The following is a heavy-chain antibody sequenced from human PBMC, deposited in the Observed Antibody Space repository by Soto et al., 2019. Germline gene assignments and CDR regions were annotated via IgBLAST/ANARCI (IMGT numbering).Heavy chain of an antibody. V-gene: IGHV4-34*01. CDR2: INHSGST. CDR3: ARGKVLISFGVVIQRNYYYYYGMDV. J-gene: IGHJ6*02. CDR1: GGSFSGYY. D-gene: IGHD3-3*01. Sequence: SETLSLTCAVYGGSFSGYYWSWIRQPPGKGLEWIGEINHSGSTNYNPSLKSRVTISVDTSKNQFSLKLSSVTAADTAVYYCARGKVLISFGVVIQRNYYYYYGMDVCGQGSTVIGSS.